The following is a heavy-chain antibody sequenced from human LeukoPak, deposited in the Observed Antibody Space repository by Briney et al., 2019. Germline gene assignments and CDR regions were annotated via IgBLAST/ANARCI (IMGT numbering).Heavy chain of an antibody. CDR1: GGSISGYY. V-gene: IGHV4-4*07. D-gene: IGHD1-14*01. Sequence: SETLSLTCTVSGGSISGYYWSWIRQPAGKGLEWIGRIYTSGSTNYNPSLKSRVTMSVDTSKNQFSLKLSSVTAADTAVYYCAKASPTTNKGAYGWFDPWGQGTLVTVSS. CDR2: IYTSGST. J-gene: IGHJ5*02. CDR3: AKASPTTNKGAYGWFDP.